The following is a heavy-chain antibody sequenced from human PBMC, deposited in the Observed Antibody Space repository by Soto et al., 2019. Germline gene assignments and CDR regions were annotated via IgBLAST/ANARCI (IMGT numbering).Heavy chain of an antibody. CDR3: ARYQPYSTGYSYFEH. CDR1: GYNFTTYG. CDR2: ISVHNGHT. D-gene: IGHD6-19*01. Sequence: QVQLVQSGAEVKKPGASVKVSCKTSGYNFTTYGVSWVRQAPGQGLEWMGWISVHNGHTNYAQTFQGRVTMTTDTSTTTAYMELRSRRSDDTAVYYCARYQPYSTGYSYFEHWGQGTLAIVTS. V-gene: IGHV1-18*01. J-gene: IGHJ4*02.